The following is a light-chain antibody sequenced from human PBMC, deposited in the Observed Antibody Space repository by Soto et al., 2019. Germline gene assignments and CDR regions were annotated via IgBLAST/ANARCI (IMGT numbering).Light chain of an antibody. CDR2: EAS. CDR1: HDIRKD. V-gene: IGKV1-33*01. CDR3: QQFYDRPYT. Sequence: DIQMTQSPSSLSASVGDRFTITCQASHDIRKDLNWYQQKTGQAPKLLISEASNVETGGPSGFSGSGSGTLFTLTVASLQPEDVATYYCQQFYDRPYTFGQGTKVDI. J-gene: IGKJ2*01.